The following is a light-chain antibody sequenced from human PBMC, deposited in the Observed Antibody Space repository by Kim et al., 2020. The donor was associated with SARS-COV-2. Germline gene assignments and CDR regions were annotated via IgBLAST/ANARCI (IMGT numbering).Light chain of an antibody. V-gene: IGLV3-1*01. J-gene: IGLJ3*02. CDR3: QAWDSSTGWV. CDR1: KLGDKY. CDR2: QDS. Sequence: SYELTQPPSVSVSPGQTASITCSGDKLGDKYACWYQQKPGQSPVLVIYQDSKRPSGIPERFSGSNSGNTATLTISGTQAMDEADYYCQAWDSSTGWVFGGGTRLTV.